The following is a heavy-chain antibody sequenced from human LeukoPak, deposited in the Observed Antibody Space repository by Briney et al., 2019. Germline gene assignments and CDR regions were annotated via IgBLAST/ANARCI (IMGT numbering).Heavy chain of an antibody. CDR1: GFTFSSYS. J-gene: IGHJ4*02. CDR2: ISSSSSYI. V-gene: IGHV3-21*01. Sequence: GGSLRLSCAASGFTFSSYSMNWVRQAPGKGLEWVSSISSSSSYIYYADSVKGRFTISRDNAKNSLYLQMNSLRAEDTAVYYCAKAYCGGDCYPDYWGQGALVTVSS. D-gene: IGHD2-21*02. CDR3: AKAYCGGDCYPDY.